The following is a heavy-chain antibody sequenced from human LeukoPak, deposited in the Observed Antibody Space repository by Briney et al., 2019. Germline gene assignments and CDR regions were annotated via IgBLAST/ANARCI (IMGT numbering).Heavy chain of an antibody. D-gene: IGHD5-18*01. J-gene: IGHJ4*02. Sequence: SETLSLTCAVYGGSFSDYYWSWIRQPPGKGLEWIGEINHSGSTNYNPSLKSRVTISVDTSKNQFSLKLNSVTAADTAVYYCARGKRGYSSPRRFDPNFDYWGQGTLVTVS. V-gene: IGHV4-34*01. CDR3: ARGKRGYSSPRRFDPNFDY. CDR1: GGSFSDYY. CDR2: INHSGST.